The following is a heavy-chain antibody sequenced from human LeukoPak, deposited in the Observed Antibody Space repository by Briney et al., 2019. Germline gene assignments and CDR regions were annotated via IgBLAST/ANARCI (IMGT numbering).Heavy chain of an antibody. V-gene: IGHV3-7*01. CDR1: GFTFSTYN. Sequence: PGGSLRLSCAASGFTFSTYNMNWVRQAPGKGLEWVANIKQDGSEKYYVDSVKGRFTISRDNAKNSLYLQMNSLRAEDTAVYYCARGNIVVVPAAYSYWGQGTLVTVSS. D-gene: IGHD2-2*01. CDR3: ARGNIVVVPAAYSY. J-gene: IGHJ4*02. CDR2: IKQDGSEK.